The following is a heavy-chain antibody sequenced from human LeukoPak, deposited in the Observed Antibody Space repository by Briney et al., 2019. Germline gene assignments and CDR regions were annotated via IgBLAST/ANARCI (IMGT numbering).Heavy chain of an antibody. V-gene: IGHV3-7*03. D-gene: IGHD3-10*01. CDR2: IKEDGSET. J-gene: IGHJ3*01. CDR3: ARIDYGSGSYNTLAFDL. Sequence: GGSLRLSCAASGFIVSTKHVIWVRQAPGKGLEWVANIKEDGSETFYVDSMKGRFTISRDNAKNSLYLQMTNLRAEDTAVYYCARIDYGSGSYNTLAFDLWGQGTMVTVSS. CDR1: GFIVSTKH.